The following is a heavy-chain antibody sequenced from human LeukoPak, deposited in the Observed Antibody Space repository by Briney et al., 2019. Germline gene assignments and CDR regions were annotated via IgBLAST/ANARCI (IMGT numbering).Heavy chain of an antibody. Sequence: PSETLSLTCTVSGGSISYYYWSWIRQSPGKGLEWIGYIYYSGTTNYNPSLKSRVTISVDTSKNQFSLKLSSVTAADTAVYYCARTKPLVADFDYWGQGTLVTVSS. J-gene: IGHJ4*02. CDR3: ARTKPLVADFDY. V-gene: IGHV4-59*08. CDR1: GGSISYYY. CDR2: IYYSGTT. D-gene: IGHD5-12*01.